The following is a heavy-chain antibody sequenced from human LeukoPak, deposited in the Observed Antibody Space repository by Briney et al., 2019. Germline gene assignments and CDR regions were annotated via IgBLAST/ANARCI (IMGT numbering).Heavy chain of an antibody. V-gene: IGHV4-4*07. CDR1: AGSISSDY. CDR2: IYYSGST. J-gene: IGHJ5*02. CDR3: ARGGDWFDP. Sequence: SETLSLTCTVSAGSISSDYWNWIRQPAGQGVEWIGRIYYSGSTSYHPSLKSRVTMSIDTSKNQFSLKLSSVTAADTAVYYCARGGDWFDPWGQGTLVTVSS. D-gene: IGHD3-16*01.